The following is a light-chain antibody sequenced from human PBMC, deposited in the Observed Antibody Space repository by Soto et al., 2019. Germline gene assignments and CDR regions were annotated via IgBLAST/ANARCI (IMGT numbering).Light chain of an antibody. V-gene: IGLV1-40*01. CDR3: QSYDSSLSGFDV. CDR2: GND. Sequence: QSALTQPPSVSGAPGQRVTISCTGSRSNIGGGYDVHWYQQLPGTAPKLLIYGNDNRPSGVPDRFSGSKSGTSASLAISGLQAEDEADYYCQSYDSSLSGFDVFGTGTQLTVL. CDR1: RSNIGGGYD. J-gene: IGLJ1*01.